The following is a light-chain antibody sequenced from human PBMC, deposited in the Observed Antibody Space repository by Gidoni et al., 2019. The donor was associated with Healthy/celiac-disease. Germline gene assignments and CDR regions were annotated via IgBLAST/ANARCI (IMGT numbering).Light chain of an antibody. CDR3: QQSYSTPRIT. J-gene: IGKJ5*01. CDR1: QSISSY. V-gene: IGKV1-39*01. CDR2: AAS. Sequence: DIQLTPSPSSLSASVGDRVTITCRASQSISSYLHWYQQKPGKAPKLLIYAASSLQSGVPSRFSGSGSGTDFTLTISSLQPEDFAPYYCQQSYSTPRITFGQGTRLEIK.